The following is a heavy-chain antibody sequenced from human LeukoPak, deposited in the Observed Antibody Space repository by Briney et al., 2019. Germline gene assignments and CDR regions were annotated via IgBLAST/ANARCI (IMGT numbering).Heavy chain of an antibody. V-gene: IGHV4-61*08. CDR2: IYNGVNT. J-gene: IGHJ5*02. Sequence: SQTLSLTCTVSGGSISSGDYYWSWIRQPPGKGVEWIAHIYNGVNTNYSPSLKSRVTISVDTSKNQFSLRLNSVTAADTAVYYCARSRAFNSGAFDPWGQGSLVTVSS. D-gene: IGHD1-26*01. CDR3: ARSRAFNSGAFDP. CDR1: GGSISSGDYY.